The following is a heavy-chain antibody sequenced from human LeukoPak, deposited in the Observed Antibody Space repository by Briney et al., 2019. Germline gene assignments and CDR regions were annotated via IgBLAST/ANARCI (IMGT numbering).Heavy chain of an antibody. Sequence: GGSLRLSCAASGLTFSNFWMSWVRQAPGKGLEWVAQINRDASEESYVDSVKGRFTISRDNAKSSLYLQMNSLRGEDTAVYYCARGHHGLGVWGQGTTVTVSS. CDR1: GLTFSNFW. V-gene: IGHV3-7*01. CDR3: ARGHHGLGV. CDR2: INRDASEE. J-gene: IGHJ6*02.